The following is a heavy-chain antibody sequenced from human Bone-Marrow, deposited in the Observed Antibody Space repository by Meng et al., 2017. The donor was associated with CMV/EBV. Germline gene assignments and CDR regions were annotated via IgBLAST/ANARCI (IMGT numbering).Heavy chain of an antibody. Sequence: ASVKVSCKASGYTFTGYYMHWVRQAPGQGLEWMGWINPNSGGTHYAQKFQGRVTMTRDTSISTAYMELSRLRSDDTAVYYCARALIVVVPAAMGYWGQGTLVTVSS. D-gene: IGHD2-2*01. CDR1: GYTFTGYY. J-gene: IGHJ4*02. CDR3: ARALIVVVPAAMGY. V-gene: IGHV1-2*02. CDR2: INPNSGGT.